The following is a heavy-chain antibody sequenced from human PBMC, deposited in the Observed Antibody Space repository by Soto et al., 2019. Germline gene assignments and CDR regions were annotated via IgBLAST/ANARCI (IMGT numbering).Heavy chain of an antibody. CDR1: GYTFTSYG. CDR2: ISIYNGNT. CDR3: ARDVRSHDYGHYCHGMGV. J-gene: IGHJ6*02. D-gene: IGHD4-17*01. Sequence: QVQLVQSGAEVNKPGASVKVSCKASGYTFTSYGISWVRQAPGQGLEWMGWISIYNGNTNYAQKLQGRVTMTTDTSTSTAYMELRSLRSDDTAVYYCARDVRSHDYGHYCHGMGVWGQGATVTVSS. V-gene: IGHV1-18*01.